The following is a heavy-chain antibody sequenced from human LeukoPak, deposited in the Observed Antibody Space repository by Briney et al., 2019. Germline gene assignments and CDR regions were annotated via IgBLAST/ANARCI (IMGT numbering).Heavy chain of an antibody. CDR2: IYTGGST. CDR1: GGSISSYY. J-gene: IGHJ6*03. D-gene: IGHD2-2*01. CDR3: ARYCSSISCYGDYYYMDV. Sequence: SETLSLTCTVSGGSISSYYWSWIRQPAGKGLEWIGRIYTGGSTYYNPSLMGRVTISADKSKNQFSLKLRSVTAADTAVYYCARYCSSISCYGDYYYMDVWGKGTKVTVS. V-gene: IGHV4-4*07.